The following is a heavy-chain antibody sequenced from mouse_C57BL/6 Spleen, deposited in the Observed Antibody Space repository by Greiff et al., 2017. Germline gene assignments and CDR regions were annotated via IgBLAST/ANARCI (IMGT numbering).Heavy chain of an antibody. J-gene: IGHJ4*01. CDR1: GYTFTSYW. Sequence: QVQLKQPGAELVKPGASVKLSCKASGYTFTSYWMHWVKQRPGQGLEWIGMIHPNSGSTNYNEKFKSKATLTVDKSSSTAYMQLSSLTSEDSAVYYGASTVVAEYYYAMDYWGQGTSVTVSS. V-gene: IGHV1-64*01. D-gene: IGHD1-1*01. CDR2: IHPNSGST. CDR3: ASTVVAEYYYAMDY.